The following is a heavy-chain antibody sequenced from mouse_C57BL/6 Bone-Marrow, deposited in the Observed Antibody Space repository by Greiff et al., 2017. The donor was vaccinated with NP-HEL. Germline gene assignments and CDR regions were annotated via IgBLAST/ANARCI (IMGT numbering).Heavy chain of an antibody. V-gene: IGHV10-1*01. CDR1: GFSFNTYA. CDR3: VRIMIKGIMDY. CDR2: IRSKSNNYAT. D-gene: IGHD2-4*01. Sequence: EVKLVESGGGLVQPKGSLKLSCAASGFSFNTYAMNWVRQAPGKGLEWVARIRSKSNNYATYYADSVKDRFTISRDDSESMLYLQMNNLKTEDTAMYYCVRIMIKGIMDYWGQGTSVTVSS. J-gene: IGHJ4*01.